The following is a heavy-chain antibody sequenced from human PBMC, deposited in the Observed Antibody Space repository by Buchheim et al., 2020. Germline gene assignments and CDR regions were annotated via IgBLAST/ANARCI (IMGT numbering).Heavy chain of an antibody. J-gene: IGHJ4*02. D-gene: IGHD3-3*01. V-gene: IGHV4-39*07. CDR1: GGSISTSTFY. Sequence: QLQLQQSGPGLVKSSETLSLICTVSGGSISTSTFYCAWIRQPPGKGLEYIGTIYYSGTTYYNPSLKSRVTMSIDTSKNQFSRKLSSVTAADTAVYYCARSAVDDFWSGYYYPYWGQGTL. CDR2: IYYSGTT. CDR3: ARSAVDDFWSGYYYPY.